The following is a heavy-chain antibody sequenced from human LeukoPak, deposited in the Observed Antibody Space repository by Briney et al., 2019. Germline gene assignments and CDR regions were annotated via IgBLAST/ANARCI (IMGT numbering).Heavy chain of an antibody. CDR2: MNPDNGDT. D-gene: IGHD1-1*01. Sequence: ASVKVSCKASGYTFTTNHINWVRQATGQGLEWMGWMNPDNGDTGYAQRFQGRVTMTRDTSISTAYMELSSLRSEDTAVYYCARGGYRDAFDIWGQGTMVTVSS. CDR1: GYTFTTNH. V-gene: IGHV1-8*01. J-gene: IGHJ3*02. CDR3: ARGGYRDAFDI.